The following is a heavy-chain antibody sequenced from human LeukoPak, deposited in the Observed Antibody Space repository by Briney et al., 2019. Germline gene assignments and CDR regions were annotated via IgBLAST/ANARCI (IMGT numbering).Heavy chain of an antibody. CDR1: GYTFTSYG. CDR3: ARGGGALPAAKPQPLDFDY. D-gene: IGHD2-2*02. Sequence: ASVTVSCKASGYTFTSYGISWVRQAPGQGLEWMGWISAYNGNTNYAQKLQGRVTMTTDTSTSTAYMELRSLRSDDTAVHYCARGGGALPAAKPQPLDFDYWGQGTLVTVSS. J-gene: IGHJ4*02. CDR2: ISAYNGNT. V-gene: IGHV1-18*01.